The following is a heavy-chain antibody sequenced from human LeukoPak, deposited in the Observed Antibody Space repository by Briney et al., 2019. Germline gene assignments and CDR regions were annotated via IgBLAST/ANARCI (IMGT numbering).Heavy chain of an antibody. V-gene: IGHV3-33*01. CDR2: IWFDGSNK. CDR3: ASSAGALIDC. D-gene: IGHD6-19*01. J-gene: IGHJ4*02. CDR1: GFTFSNYD. Sequence: GGGLRLSCAAPGFTFSNYDMHWVRQTPGKGLEWEAVIWFDGSNKFYADSVKGRFTISRDNSKNTLYLQMNSLRAEDTAVYYCASSAGALIDCWGQGTLVIVSS.